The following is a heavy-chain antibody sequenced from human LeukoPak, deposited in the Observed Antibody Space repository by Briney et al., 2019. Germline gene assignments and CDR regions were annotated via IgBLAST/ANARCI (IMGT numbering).Heavy chain of an antibody. CDR1: GGFFSSSH. Sequence: SDTLSLTCSVAGGFFSSSHWNWIRQTPGKGLEWIGYIFYSGSTNYIPSLKSRVTISIHTSKNQFSLKWSSLTAADTGVYYCARGLEELDIWGQGTMVTVSS. J-gene: IGHJ3*02. CDR2: IFYSGST. CDR3: ARGLEELDI. V-gene: IGHV4-59*01.